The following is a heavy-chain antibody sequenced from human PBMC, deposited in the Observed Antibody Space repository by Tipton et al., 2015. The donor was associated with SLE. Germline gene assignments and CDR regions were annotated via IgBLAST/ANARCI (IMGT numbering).Heavy chain of an antibody. Sequence: SLRLSCAASGFSVTTDYVTWVRQAPGKGLEWVGFIRSKACGVRTEYAASVKGRFTFSRDDSTSIAHLQMNSLKSEDTAVYYCTRAGVGDGVDIISVDAFDIWGQGTMVTVSS. J-gene: IGHJ3*02. D-gene: IGHD3-3*01. CDR3: TRAGVGDGVDIISVDAFDI. CDR1: GFSVTTDY. CDR2: IRSKACGVRT. V-gene: IGHV3-49*04.